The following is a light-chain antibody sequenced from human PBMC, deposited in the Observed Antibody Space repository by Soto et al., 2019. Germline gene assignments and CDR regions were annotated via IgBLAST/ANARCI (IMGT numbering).Light chain of an antibody. J-gene: IGKJ4*01. Sequence: DIQMTQSPSTLSASVGDRVTITCRASQSISSWLAWYQQKPGKAPKLLIYDASSLDSGVPSRFSGSGAGTEFTLTISSLQPDDVATYYCQQYNSSTLTFGGGTKVDIK. CDR3: QQYNSSTLT. V-gene: IGKV1-5*01. CDR1: QSISSW. CDR2: DAS.